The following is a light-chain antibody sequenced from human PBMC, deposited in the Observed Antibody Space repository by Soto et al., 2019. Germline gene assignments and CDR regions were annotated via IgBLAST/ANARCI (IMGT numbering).Light chain of an antibody. CDR1: QSVSSN. CDR2: GAS. CDR3: QQYNNWPLYT. J-gene: IGKJ2*01. Sequence: EIVMTQSPATLSVSPGERATLSCRASQSVSSNLAWYQQKPGQAPMLLIYGASTRATGFPARFSGSGSGTEFTLTISSLQSEDFAVYYCQQYNNWPLYTCGQGTKLEIK. V-gene: IGKV3-15*01.